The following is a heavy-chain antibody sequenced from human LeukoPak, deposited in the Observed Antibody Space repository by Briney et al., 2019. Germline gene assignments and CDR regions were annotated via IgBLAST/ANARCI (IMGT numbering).Heavy chain of an antibody. CDR1: GFTVSSNY. CDR2: IYSGGST. V-gene: IGHV3-66*01. Sequence: GGSLRLSCAASGFTVSSNYMSWVRQAPGKGLEWVSVIYSGGSTYYADSVKGRFTISKDNSKNTLYLQMNSLRAEDTAVYYCARDQGHNWNDLDGFDIWGQGTMVTVSS. J-gene: IGHJ3*02. D-gene: IGHD1-1*01. CDR3: ARDQGHNWNDLDGFDI.